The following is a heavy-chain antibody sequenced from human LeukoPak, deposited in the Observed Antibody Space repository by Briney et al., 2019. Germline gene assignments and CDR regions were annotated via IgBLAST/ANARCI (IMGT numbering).Heavy chain of an antibody. D-gene: IGHD3-9*01. CDR3: SRYSTWFDY. CDR2: IYFTGTT. V-gene: IGHV4-59*01. J-gene: IGHJ4*02. Sequence: SETLSLTCTVSGGSISSDYWSWIRQPPGKGLEWIGYIYFTGTTTYNPSLKCRVTISVDTSQNQFSLKLNSVTAADTAVYYCSRYSTWFDYWGQGTLVTVSS. CDR1: GGSISSDY.